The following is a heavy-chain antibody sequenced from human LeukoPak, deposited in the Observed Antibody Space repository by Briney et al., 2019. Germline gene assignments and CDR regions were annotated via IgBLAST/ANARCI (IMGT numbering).Heavy chain of an antibody. J-gene: IGHJ4*02. CDR2: IIPILGIA. CDR3: ARGYSCVTASYFDY. Sequence: GASVKVSCKASGGTFSSYAISWVRQAPGQGLEWMGRIIPILGIANYAQKFQGRVTITADKSTSTAYMELSSLRSEDTAVYYCARGYSCVTASYFDYWGQGTLVTVSS. D-gene: IGHD5-18*01. CDR1: GGTFSSYA. V-gene: IGHV1-69*04.